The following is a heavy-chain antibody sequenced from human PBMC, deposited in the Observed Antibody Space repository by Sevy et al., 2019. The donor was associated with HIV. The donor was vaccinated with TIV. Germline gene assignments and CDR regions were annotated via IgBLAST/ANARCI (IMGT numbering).Heavy chain of an antibody. CDR3: ARERQLVLDY. V-gene: IGHV4-59*01. Sequence: SETLSLTCTVSGGSISSYYWSWIRQPPGKGLEWIGYIYYSGSTNYNPSLKSRVTISVDTSKNQFSLRLSSVSAADTAVYYCARERQLVLDYWGQGTLVTVSS. J-gene: IGHJ4*02. CDR2: IYYSGST. CDR1: GGSISSYY. D-gene: IGHD6-13*01.